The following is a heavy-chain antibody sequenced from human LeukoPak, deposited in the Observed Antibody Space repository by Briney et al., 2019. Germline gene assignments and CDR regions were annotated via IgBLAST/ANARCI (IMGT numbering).Heavy chain of an antibody. D-gene: IGHD5-24*01. CDR2: IYPGDSDT. CDR1: EYSFTNYW. J-gene: IGHJ4*02. V-gene: IGHV5-51*01. CDR3: ATYKTGYFDY. Sequence: GESLKISCKGSEYSFTNYWIAWVRQKPGKRLEWMGIIYPGDSDTRYSPSFQGQVSFSADKSISTAYLQWSSLKASDTAMYYCATYKTGYFDYWGQGTLVTVSS.